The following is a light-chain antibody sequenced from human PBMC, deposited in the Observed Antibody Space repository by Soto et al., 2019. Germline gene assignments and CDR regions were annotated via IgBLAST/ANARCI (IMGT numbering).Light chain of an antibody. J-gene: IGKJ2*01. CDR2: AAS. CDR3: QQSYSAPYT. Sequence: DLQMTQSPSSLSASVGDRVTNTCRASQSIYSSLNWYHQKPGKAPKLLIYAASNLQSGVPSRFSGSGSGTDFTLSISSLQPEDFATYYCQQSYSAPYTFGQGTKLEI. CDR1: QSIYSS. V-gene: IGKV1-39*01.